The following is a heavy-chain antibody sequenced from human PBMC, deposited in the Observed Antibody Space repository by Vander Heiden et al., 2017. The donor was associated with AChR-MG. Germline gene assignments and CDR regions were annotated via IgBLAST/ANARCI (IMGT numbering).Heavy chain of an antibody. J-gene: IGHJ1*01. D-gene: IGHD3-16*02. V-gene: IGHV1-46*01. CDR1: GYTFTSYY. CDR3: ARAGLLEGELSYAEYFQH. Sequence: QVQLVQSGAEVKKPGASVKVSCKASGYTFTSYYMHWVQQAPGQGLEWMGIINPSGGSTSYAQKFQGRVTMTRDTSTSTVYMELSSLRSEDTAVYYCARAGLLEGELSYAEYFQHWGQGTLVTVSS. CDR2: INPSGGST.